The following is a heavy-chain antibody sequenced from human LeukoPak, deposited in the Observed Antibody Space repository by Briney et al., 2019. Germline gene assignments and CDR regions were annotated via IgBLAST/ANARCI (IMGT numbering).Heavy chain of an antibody. V-gene: IGHV4-59*01. CDR2: IYYSGST. CDR3: ARTPYSGSYSWFDP. D-gene: IGHD1-26*01. CDR1: GGSISSYY. J-gene: IGHJ5*02. Sequence: SETLSLTCTVSGGSISSYYWSWIRQPPGKGLEWIGYIYYSGSTNYNPSLKSRVTISVDTSKNPFSLKLSSVTAADTAVYYCARTPYSGSYSWFDPWGQGTLVTVSS.